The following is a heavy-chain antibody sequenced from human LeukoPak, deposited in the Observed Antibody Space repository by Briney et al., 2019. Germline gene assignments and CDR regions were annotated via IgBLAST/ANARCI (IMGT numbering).Heavy chain of an antibody. J-gene: IGHJ3*02. V-gene: IGHV4-34*01. CDR2: INHSGST. CDR1: GFTFSSYA. CDR3: ARHYYGWLQKKARRAFDI. Sequence: GSLRLSCAASGFTFSSYAMSWIRQPPGKGLEWIGEINHSGSTNYNPSLKSRVTISVDTSKNQFSLKLSSVTAADTAVYYCARHYYGWLQKKARRAFDIWGQGTMVTVSS. D-gene: IGHD5-24*01.